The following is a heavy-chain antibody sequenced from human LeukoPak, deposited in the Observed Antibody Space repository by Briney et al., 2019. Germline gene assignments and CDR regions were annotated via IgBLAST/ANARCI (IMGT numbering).Heavy chain of an antibody. Sequence: PGGSLRLSCVVSGFSFSSYSMNWVRQAPGKGLEWVSSISSRSSYINYADSVKGRFTISRDNAKNTLYLQMNSLRAEDTAVYYCARVSSSSWWALDYWGQGTLVTVSS. CDR1: GFSFSSYS. V-gene: IGHV3-21*01. D-gene: IGHD6-13*01. J-gene: IGHJ4*02. CDR2: ISSRSSYI. CDR3: ARVSSSSWWALDY.